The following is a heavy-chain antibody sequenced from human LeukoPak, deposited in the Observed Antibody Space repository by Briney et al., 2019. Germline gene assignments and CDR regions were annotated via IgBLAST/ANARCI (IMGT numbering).Heavy chain of an antibody. CDR3: ARGGLAGSPHFDL. V-gene: IGHV3-21*01. CDR1: GFTFSGFS. CDR2: FTSSSIYI. D-gene: IGHD2-15*01. J-gene: IGHJ4*02. Sequence: GGSLRPSCAASGFTFSGFSMNWVRPAPGEGLLWVSSFTSSSIYIYYAHSVKGRFTIYRDNAKNSLYLQMHSLRAEDTAVYYCARGGLAGSPHFDLWARGALDSVSS.